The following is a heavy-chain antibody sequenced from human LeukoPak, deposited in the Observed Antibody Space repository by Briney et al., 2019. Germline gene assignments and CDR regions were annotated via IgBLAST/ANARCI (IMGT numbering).Heavy chain of an antibody. CDR2: ISYDGSNK. D-gene: IGHD3-10*01. CDR1: GFTFSSYG. Sequence: GGSLRLSCAASGFTFSSYGMHWVRQAPGKGLEWVAVISYDGSNKYYADSVKGRFTISRDNSKNTLYLQMNSLRAEDTAVYYCAREGKARGFDYWGQGTLVTVSS. J-gene: IGHJ4*02. V-gene: IGHV3-30*19. CDR3: AREGKARGFDY.